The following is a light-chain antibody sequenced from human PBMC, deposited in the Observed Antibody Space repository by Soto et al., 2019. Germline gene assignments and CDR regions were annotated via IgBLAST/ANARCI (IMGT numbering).Light chain of an antibody. Sequence: QSVLTQPPSASGTPGQRVTISCSGGSSNIGSNTVNWYQHLPGTAPKLLIYSNYQRPSGVPDRFSGSKSGTSASLAISGLQSEDEADYYCAAWDDSLNGYVFGTGTKVTVL. V-gene: IGLV1-44*01. CDR2: SNY. CDR1: SSNIGSNT. J-gene: IGLJ1*01. CDR3: AAWDDSLNGYV.